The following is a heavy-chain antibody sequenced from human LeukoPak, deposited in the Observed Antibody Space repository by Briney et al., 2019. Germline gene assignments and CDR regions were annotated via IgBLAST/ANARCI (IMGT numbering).Heavy chain of an antibody. J-gene: IGHJ5*02. CDR2: INHSGST. CDR3: ARYGRRAASWFDP. V-gene: IGHV4-34*01. Sequence: SETLSLTCAVYGGSFSGYYWSWIRQPPGKGLEWIGEINHSGSTNYNPSLKSRVTISVDTSKNQFSLKLSSVTAADTAVYYCARYGRRAASWFDPWGQGTLVTVSS. CDR1: GGSFSGYY. D-gene: IGHD2-15*01.